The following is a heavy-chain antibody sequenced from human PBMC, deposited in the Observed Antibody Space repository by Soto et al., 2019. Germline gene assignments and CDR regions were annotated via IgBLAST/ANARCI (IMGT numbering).Heavy chain of an antibody. CDR1: GYTFISFD. CDR3: ARRKERSGPYYLDS. V-gene: IGHV1-8*01. D-gene: IGHD6-25*01. Sequence: GASVKVSFKASGYTFISFDINWVRQATGQGLEWMGWMNPNTGNTGYDQKFQGRVTMTRNTSMGTAYMELSSLTSEDTAVYYCARRKERSGPYYLDSWGQGTLVTVSS. CDR2: MNPNTGNT. J-gene: IGHJ4*02.